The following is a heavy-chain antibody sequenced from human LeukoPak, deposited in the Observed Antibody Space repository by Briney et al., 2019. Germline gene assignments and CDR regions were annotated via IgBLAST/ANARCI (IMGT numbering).Heavy chain of an antibody. CDR2: ISSSSSYI. J-gene: IGHJ4*02. V-gene: IGHV3-21*01. CDR3: ASGSYSSGWYLSY. Sequence: PGGSLRLSCAASGFTFSSYNMNWVRQAPGKGLEWVSSISSSSSYIYYADSVKGRFTISRDNAKNSLYLQMNSLRAEDTAVYYCASGSYSSGWYLSYWGQGTQVTVSS. D-gene: IGHD6-19*01. CDR1: GFTFSSYN.